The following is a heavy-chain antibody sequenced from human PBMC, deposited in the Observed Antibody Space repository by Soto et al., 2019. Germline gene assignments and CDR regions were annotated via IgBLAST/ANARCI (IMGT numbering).Heavy chain of an antibody. CDR2: TSNSGST. Sequence: QVQLQESGPGLVKPSQTLSLTCTVSGGSITSSGYYWSWIRQHPGEGLEWIGFTSNSGSTSYNPSLQRRVTISVDTSSNQFSLNLKSGTSADTAVYYCARGGGSTKVDYWGQGTLVTVSP. V-gene: IGHV4-31*03. J-gene: IGHJ4*02. CDR3: ARGGGSTKVDY. D-gene: IGHD2-2*01. CDR1: GGSITSSGYY.